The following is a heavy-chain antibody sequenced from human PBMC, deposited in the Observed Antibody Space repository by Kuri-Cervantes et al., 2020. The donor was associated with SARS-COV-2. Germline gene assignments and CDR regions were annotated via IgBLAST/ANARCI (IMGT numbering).Heavy chain of an antibody. J-gene: IGHJ6*02. CDR2: IWNDGSNK. CDR3: ARQPDRRYGMDV. Sequence: GGSLRLSCAASGFTFSSYGMHWVRQAPGKGLEWVTVIWNDGSNKYYADSAKGRFTISRNNSKNTLYLQMNSLRAEDTAVDYCARQPDRRYGMDVWGQGTTVTVSS. V-gene: IGHV3-33*01. CDR1: GFTFSSYG.